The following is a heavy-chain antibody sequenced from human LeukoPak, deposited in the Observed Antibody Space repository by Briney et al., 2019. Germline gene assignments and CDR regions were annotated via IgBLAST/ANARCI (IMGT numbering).Heavy chain of an antibody. D-gene: IGHD1-26*01. Sequence: GGSVRLSCAASGFIFSNSAMSWVRQAPGKGLEWVSGINGGGTGTYYAYSVRGRVTISRDNSKNTLHLDMNSVRAEDTAIYYCAKAGAIKFDFWGQGILVTVSS. CDR2: INGGGTGT. CDR3: AKAGAIKFDF. CDR1: GFIFSNSA. J-gene: IGHJ4*02. V-gene: IGHV3-23*01.